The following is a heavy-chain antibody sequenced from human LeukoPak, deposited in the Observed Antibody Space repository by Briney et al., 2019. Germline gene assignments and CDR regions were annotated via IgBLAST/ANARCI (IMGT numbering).Heavy chain of an antibody. Sequence: ASVKVSCKASGGTFSSYAISWVRQAPGQGLEWMGRIIPILGIANYAQKFQGRVTITADKSTSTAYMELSSLRPEDTAVYYCARDCSGGSCYVDYWGQGTLVTVSS. CDR3: ARDCSGGSCYVDY. V-gene: IGHV1-69*04. J-gene: IGHJ4*02. D-gene: IGHD2-15*01. CDR1: GGTFSSYA. CDR2: IIPILGIA.